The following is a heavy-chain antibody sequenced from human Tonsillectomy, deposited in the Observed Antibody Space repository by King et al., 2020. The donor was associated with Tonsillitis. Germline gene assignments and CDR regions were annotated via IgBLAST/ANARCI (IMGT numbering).Heavy chain of an antibody. CDR2: IEPYDSDA. CDR3: ARPATKSGKDLSGAFEF. D-gene: IGHD5-12*01. V-gene: IGHV5-51*01. Sequence: VQLVESGAVVKRPGEPLKISCKGPGYSFTSHLIAWVRQVPGKGLEWMGIIEPYDSDAKYSPSFEGQVIFSVDRSVSTAYLQWNSLKTSDTAMYFCARPATKSGKDLSGAFEFWGRGTKLTVSS. CDR1: GYSFTSHL. J-gene: IGHJ3*01.